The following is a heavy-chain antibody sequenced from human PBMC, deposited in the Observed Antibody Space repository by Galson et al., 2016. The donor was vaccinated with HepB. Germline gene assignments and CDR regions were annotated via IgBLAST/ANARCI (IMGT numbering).Heavy chain of an antibody. J-gene: IGHJ6*02. D-gene: IGHD2-21*01. CDR3: STDRVWYCGGDCYGMDV. CDR1: GFTFSNAW. CDR2: IKSKANGGTT. Sequence: SLRLSCAASGFTFSNAWMSWVRQAPGKGLEWVGRIKSKANGGTTDYAAPVKGRFTISRADSKNTLYLQMNSLKTEDTAVYYCSTDRVWYCGGDCYGMDVWGQGTTVTVSS. V-gene: IGHV3-15*01.